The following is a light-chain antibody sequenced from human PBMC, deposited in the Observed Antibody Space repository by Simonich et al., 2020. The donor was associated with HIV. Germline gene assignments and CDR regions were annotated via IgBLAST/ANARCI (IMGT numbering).Light chain of an antibody. V-gene: IGKV3-15*01. Sequence: EIVMTQSPATLSVSPGERATLSCRASQNIAGNLAWYQQKPGQAPRLLIYYASPRATGVPARCSGSGFGTDFTLTISSMQSEDFAVYYCQQYNNWPSPSTFGPGTKVDIK. CDR3: QQYNNWPSPST. J-gene: IGKJ3*01. CDR1: QNIAGN. CDR2: YAS.